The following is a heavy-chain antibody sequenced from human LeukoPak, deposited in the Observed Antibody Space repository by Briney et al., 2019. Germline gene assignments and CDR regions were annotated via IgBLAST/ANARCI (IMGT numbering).Heavy chain of an antibody. D-gene: IGHD6-19*01. Sequence: GGSLRLSCAASGFTFSSYAMSWVRQAPGKGLEWVSAISGSGGSTYYADSVKGRFTISRDNSKNTLYLQMNSLRAEDTAVYYCAKEMIGNIAVAGSFDYWGQGTLVTVSS. J-gene: IGHJ4*02. CDR1: GFTFSSYA. CDR2: ISGSGGST. V-gene: IGHV3-23*01. CDR3: AKEMIGNIAVAGSFDY.